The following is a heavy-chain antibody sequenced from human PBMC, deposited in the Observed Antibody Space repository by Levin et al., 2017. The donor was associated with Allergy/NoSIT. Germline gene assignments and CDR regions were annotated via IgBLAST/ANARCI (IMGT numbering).Heavy chain of an antibody. CDR1: GFTFSSYA. CDR2: ISQSGTGT. Sequence: HGESLKISCAASGFTFSSYAMTWVRQAPGKGLEWVSDISQSGTGTYHADSVKGRFTISRDNSKNTVYLQMNSLRVEDTAVYYCARDLGNWKRNYFDYWGQGTLVTVSS. J-gene: IGHJ4*02. D-gene: IGHD3-16*01. V-gene: IGHV3-23*01. CDR3: ARDLGNWKRNYFDY.